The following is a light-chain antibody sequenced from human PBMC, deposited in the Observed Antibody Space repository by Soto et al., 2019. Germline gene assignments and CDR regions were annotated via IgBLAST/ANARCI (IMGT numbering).Light chain of an antibody. CDR3: QQSYSTPIT. CDR1: QGISSA. CDR2: TAS. J-gene: IGKJ5*01. V-gene: IGKV1-39*01. Sequence: IQLTQSQSSLSASVGDRVTITCRASQGISSALAWYQQKTGKAPKPLIYTASSLQSGVPSRFSGSGSGTDFTLTMSCRHREDFATYFCQQSYSTPITFGQGTRLEIK.